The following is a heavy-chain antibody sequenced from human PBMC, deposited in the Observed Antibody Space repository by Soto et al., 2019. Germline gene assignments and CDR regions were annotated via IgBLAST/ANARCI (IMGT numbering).Heavy chain of an antibody. Sequence: SVKVSCKASGYTFTSYGMNWVRQAPGRGLEWMGWINPGNGNTKYSQKFQGRVIIERDNSKNTLYLQMNSLRAEDTAVYYCAKDKAPVIVAPTYWGQGTLVTVSS. D-gene: IGHD2-21*01. CDR2: INPGNGNT. CDR3: AKDKAPVIVAPTY. V-gene: IGHV1-3*01. J-gene: IGHJ4*02. CDR1: GYTFTSYG.